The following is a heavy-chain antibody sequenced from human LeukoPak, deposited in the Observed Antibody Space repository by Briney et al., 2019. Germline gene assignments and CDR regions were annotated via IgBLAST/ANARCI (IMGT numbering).Heavy chain of an antibody. CDR2: INHSGST. V-gene: IGHV4-34*01. J-gene: IGHJ6*03. Sequence: SETLSLTCAVSGGSISSGGYSWSWIRQPPGKGLEWIGEINHSGSTNYNPSLKSRVTISVDTSKDQFSLKLSSVTAADTAVYYCARLRYYDILTGYYYYYYYYMDVWGKGTTVTISS. CDR1: GGSISSGGYS. D-gene: IGHD3-9*01. CDR3: ARLRYYDILTGYYYYYYYYMDV.